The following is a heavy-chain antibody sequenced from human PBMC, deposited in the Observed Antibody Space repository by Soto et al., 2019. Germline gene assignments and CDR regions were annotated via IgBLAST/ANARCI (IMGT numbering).Heavy chain of an antibody. CDR1: GFTFSSQN. CDR2: IKQDGSKK. D-gene: IGHD1-26*01. V-gene: IGHV3-7*01. CDR3: AREWAL. J-gene: IGHJ4*02. Sequence: GGSLRLSCVASGFTFSSQNMNWVRQAPGKGLEWVANIKQDGSKKHYVDSVKGRFTISRDNAKNSLYLQMNSLRAEDTAVYYCAREWALWGQGSLVTVSS.